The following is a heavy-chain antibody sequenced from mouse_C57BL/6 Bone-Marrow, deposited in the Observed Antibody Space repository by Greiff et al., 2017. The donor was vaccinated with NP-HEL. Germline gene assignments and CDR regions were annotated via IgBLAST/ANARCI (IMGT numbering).Heavy chain of an antibody. V-gene: IGHV1-19*01. J-gene: IGHJ1*03. Sequence: VQLQQSGPVLVKPGASVKMSCKASGYTFTDYYMNWVKQSHGKSLEWIGVINPYNGGTSYNQKFKGKATLTVDKSSSTAYMELNSLTSEDSAVXYCARSPLYYGSSHWYFDVWGTGTTVTVSS. CDR2: INPYNGGT. D-gene: IGHD1-1*01. CDR1: GYTFTDYY. CDR3: ARSPLYYGSSHWYFDV.